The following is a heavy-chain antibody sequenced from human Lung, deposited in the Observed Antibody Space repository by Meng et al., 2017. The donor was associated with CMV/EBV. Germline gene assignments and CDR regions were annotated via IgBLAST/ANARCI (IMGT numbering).Heavy chain of an antibody. CDR1: GFTFSSYS. Sequence: GESLKISCAASGFTFSSYSMNWVRQAPGKGLEWVSSISSSSSYIYYADSVKGRFTISRDNAKNSLYLQMNSLRAEDTAVYYCARYNSYGDEYYFDYWGQGXLVTVSS. V-gene: IGHV3-21*01. CDR3: ARYNSYGDEYYFDY. CDR2: ISSSSSYI. J-gene: IGHJ4*02. D-gene: IGHD5-18*01.